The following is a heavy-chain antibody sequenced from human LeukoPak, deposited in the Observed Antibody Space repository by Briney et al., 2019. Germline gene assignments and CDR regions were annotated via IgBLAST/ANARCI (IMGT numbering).Heavy chain of an antibody. CDR3: AKDSHSSGWYSN. J-gene: IGHJ4*02. CDR1: GFTVSSNY. V-gene: IGHV3-53*01. D-gene: IGHD6-19*01. CDR2: ICSGGST. Sequence: GGSLRLSCAASGFTVSSNYMSWVRQAPGKGLEWVSVICSGGSTYYADSVKGRFTISRDNSKNTLYLQMNSLRAEDTAVYYCAKDSHSSGWYSNWGQGTLVTVSS.